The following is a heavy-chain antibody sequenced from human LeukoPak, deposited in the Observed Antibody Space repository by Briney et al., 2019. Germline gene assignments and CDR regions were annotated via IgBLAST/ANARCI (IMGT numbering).Heavy chain of an antibody. Sequence: PSGTLSLTCAVSGDSFSSTDWWSWVRQPPGKGLEWIGEIYHSGSTNYNPSLKSRVTISVDKSKKQVSLKLNSVTAADTAVYYCAREHIYGSGSYYIDYWGQGTLVTVSS. D-gene: IGHD3-10*01. CDR3: AREHIYGSGSYYIDY. CDR1: GDSFSSTDW. CDR2: IYHSGST. J-gene: IGHJ4*02. V-gene: IGHV4-4*02.